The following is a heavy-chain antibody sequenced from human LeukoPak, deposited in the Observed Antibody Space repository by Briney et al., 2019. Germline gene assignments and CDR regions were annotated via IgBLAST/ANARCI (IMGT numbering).Heavy chain of an antibody. V-gene: IGHV4-59*01. CDR3: ARDRGWLTGPRYYFDY. CDR1: GGSISSYY. J-gene: IGHJ4*02. CDR2: IYYSGST. Sequence: SETLSLTCTVSGGSISSYYWSWIRQPPGKGLEWIGYIYYSGSTNYNPSLKSRVTISVDTSKNQFSLKLSSVTAADTAVYYCARDRGWLTGPRYYFDYWGQGTLVTVSS. D-gene: IGHD3-22*01.